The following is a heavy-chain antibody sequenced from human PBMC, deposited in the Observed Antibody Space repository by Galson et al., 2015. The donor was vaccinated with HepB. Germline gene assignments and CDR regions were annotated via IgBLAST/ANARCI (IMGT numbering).Heavy chain of an antibody. D-gene: IGHD3-16*01. CDR1: GYTFTSYG. V-gene: IGHV1-18*01. CDR2: ISAYNGNT. CDR3: ARDMITFGGALDAFDI. Sequence: SVKVSCKASGYTFTSYGISWVRQAPGQGLEWMGWISAYNGNTNYAQKLQDRVTMTTDTSTSTAYMELRSLRSDDTAVYYCARDMITFGGALDAFDIWGQGTMVTVSS. J-gene: IGHJ3*02.